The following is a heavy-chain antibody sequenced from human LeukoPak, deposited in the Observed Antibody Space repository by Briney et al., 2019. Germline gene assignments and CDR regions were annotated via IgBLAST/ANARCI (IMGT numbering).Heavy chain of an antibody. D-gene: IGHD4-11*01. CDR1: GGTFSSYA. CDR3: ARDITVTHYYYYMDV. CDR2: IIPIFGTA. J-gene: IGHJ6*03. V-gene: IGHV1-69*05. Sequence: SVKVSCKASGGTFSSYAISWVRKAPGQGLEWMGRIIPIFGTANYAQKFQGRVTITTDESTSTAYMELSSLRSEDTAVYYCARDITVTHYYYYMDVWGKGTTVTVSS.